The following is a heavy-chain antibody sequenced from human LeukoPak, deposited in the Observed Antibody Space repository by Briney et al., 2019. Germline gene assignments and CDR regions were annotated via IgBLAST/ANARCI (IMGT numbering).Heavy chain of an antibody. Sequence: PGRSLRLSCAASGFTFSSYAMHWVRQAPGKGLEWVAVISYDGSNKYYADSMKGRFTISRDNSKNTLYLQMNSLRAEDTAVYYCARDPNIYGSGAMVDPWGQGTLVTVSS. CDR2: ISYDGSNK. D-gene: IGHD3-10*01. CDR3: ARDPNIYGSGAMVDP. V-gene: IGHV3-30*04. CDR1: GFTFSSYA. J-gene: IGHJ5*02.